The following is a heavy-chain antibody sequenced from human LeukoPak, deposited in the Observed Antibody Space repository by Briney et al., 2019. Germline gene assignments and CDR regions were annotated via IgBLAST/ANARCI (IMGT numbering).Heavy chain of an antibody. V-gene: IGHV4-30-4*01. CDR1: GGSISSGDYY. CDR3: ASHLVVPAAMDNYYGMDV. J-gene: IGHJ6*04. CDR2: IYYSGST. Sequence: SQPLSLTCTVSGGSISSGDYYWRWIRQPPGKGLEWIGDIYYSGSTYYNPSLKSRVTISVDTSKNQFSLKLSSVTAADAAVYYCASHLVVPAAMDNYYGMDVWGKGTTVTVSS. D-gene: IGHD2-2*01.